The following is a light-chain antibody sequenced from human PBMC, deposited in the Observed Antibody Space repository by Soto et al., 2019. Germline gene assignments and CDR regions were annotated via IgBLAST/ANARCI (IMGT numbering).Light chain of an antibody. CDR2: DVS. CDR3: QAYNNFSWT. J-gene: IGKJ1*01. V-gene: IGKV1-5*01. CDR1: QSISSW. Sequence: DTQMTQCPSTVSACVGDRVTITCRASQSISSWLARCQQKPGKAPKFLMYDVSTLESGVPLRFSGSGSGTEFSLTIISLQPDDFATYYCQAYNNFSWTFGQGTKVDIK.